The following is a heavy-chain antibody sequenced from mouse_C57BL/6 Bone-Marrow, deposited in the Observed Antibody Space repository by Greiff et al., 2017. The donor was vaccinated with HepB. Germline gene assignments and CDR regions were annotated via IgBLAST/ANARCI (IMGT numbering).Heavy chain of an antibody. Sequence: QVQLQQPGAELVKPGASVKLSCKASGYTFTSYWMHWVKQRPGQGLEWIGMIHPNSGSTNYNEKFKSKATLTVDKSSSTAYMQLSSLTSEDSAVYYCAIRYGSSLYYAMDYWGQGTSVTVSS. J-gene: IGHJ4*01. V-gene: IGHV1-64*01. CDR3: AIRYGSSLYYAMDY. CDR1: GYTFTSYW. D-gene: IGHD1-1*01. CDR2: IHPNSGST.